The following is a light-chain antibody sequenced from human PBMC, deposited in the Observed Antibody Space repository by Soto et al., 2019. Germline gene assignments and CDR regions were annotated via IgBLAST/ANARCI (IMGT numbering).Light chain of an antibody. V-gene: IGLV2-14*03. Sequence: QSALTQPASVSGSPGQSITISCTGTSSDIGSYNYVSWYQQLPGKVPKLMIYGVSNRPSGVSNRFSGSKSGNTASLTISGLQAEDEADYDCSSYTFSSTLVVFGGGTKLTVL. CDR3: SSYTFSSTLVV. CDR2: GVS. CDR1: SSDIGSYNY. J-gene: IGLJ2*01.